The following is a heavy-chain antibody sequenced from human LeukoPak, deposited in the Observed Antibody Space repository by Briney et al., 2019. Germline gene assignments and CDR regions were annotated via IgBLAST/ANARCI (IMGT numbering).Heavy chain of an antibody. CDR3: ARGYYDFWSGYYTLSWFDP. D-gene: IGHD3-3*01. Sequence: LSETLSLTCTVSGGSISSYYWSWIRQPPGKGLEWIGYISYSGSTNYNPSLKSRVTISVDTSKNQFSLKLSSVTAADTAVYYCARGYYDFWSGYYTLSWFDPWGQGTLVTVSS. CDR1: GGSISSYY. V-gene: IGHV4-59*01. CDR2: ISYSGST. J-gene: IGHJ5*02.